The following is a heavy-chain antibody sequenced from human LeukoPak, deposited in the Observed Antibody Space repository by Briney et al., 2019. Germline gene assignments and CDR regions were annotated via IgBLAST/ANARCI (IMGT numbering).Heavy chain of an antibody. CDR2: INPINGDT. J-gene: IGHJ4*02. CDR3: ASYPRNIHTPPFDY. CDR1: GYTFTAQY. D-gene: IGHD2/OR15-2a*01. V-gene: IGHV1-2*02. Sequence: GASVKVSCRTSGYTFTAQYMHWVLQAPGQGLEWMGWINPINGDTKYAQSFLGRVTMTRDTSTTTAYMELSSLRSDDTAIYFCASYPRNIHTPPFDYWGQGTLVTVSS.